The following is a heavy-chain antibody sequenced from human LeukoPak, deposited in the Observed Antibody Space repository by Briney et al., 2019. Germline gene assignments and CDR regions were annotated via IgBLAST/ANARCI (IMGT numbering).Heavy chain of an antibody. CDR1: GDSMSTYY. Sequence: SETLSLTCTVSGDSMSTYYWHWIRQPPGKGLEWIGYMYSGSTNYKPSLKSRVTISVDSSKNQVSLKLSSMTAADTAVYYCARGLSSQWLPLDHWGQGTLVTVSS. V-gene: IGHV4-59*01. CDR2: MYSGST. D-gene: IGHD6-19*01. J-gene: IGHJ4*02. CDR3: ARGLSSQWLPLDH.